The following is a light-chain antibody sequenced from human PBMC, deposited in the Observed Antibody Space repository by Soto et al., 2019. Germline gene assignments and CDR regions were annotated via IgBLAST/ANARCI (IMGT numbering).Light chain of an antibody. V-gene: IGLV1-36*01. J-gene: IGLJ2*01. CDR2: YDD. CDR3: AAWDASLNGLV. CDR1: SSNIGNNA. Sequence: QSVLTQPPSVSEAPRQRVTISCSGSSSNIGNNAVNWYQQLPGKAPKLLIYYDDLLPSGVSDRFSGSKSGTSASLAISGRRYADEADYYCAAWDASLNGLVFGGGTKLTVL.